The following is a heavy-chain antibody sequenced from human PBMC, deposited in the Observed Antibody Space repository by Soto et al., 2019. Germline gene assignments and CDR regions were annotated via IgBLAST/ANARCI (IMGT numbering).Heavy chain of an antibody. Sequence: SETLSLTCAVSGDSISSGGFSWSWIRQPPGKGLEWIGYIYHSGTSFYNPSLKSRVTISVDPSKNQFSLKVTSVTAADMAMYYCARPKTIGAAAGKGWFDPWGQGTLVTVSS. D-gene: IGHD6-13*01. CDR1: GDSISSGGFS. CDR2: IYHSGTS. CDR3: ARPKTIGAAAGKGWFDP. J-gene: IGHJ5*02. V-gene: IGHV4-30-2*03.